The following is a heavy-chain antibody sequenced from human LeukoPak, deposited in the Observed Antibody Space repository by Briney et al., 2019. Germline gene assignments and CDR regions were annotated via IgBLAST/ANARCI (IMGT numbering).Heavy chain of an antibody. CDR2: INHSGST. D-gene: IGHD2-15*01. J-gene: IGHJ4*02. V-gene: IGHV4-34*01. Sequence: PSETLSLTCAVYGGSFSGYYWSWIRQPPGKGLEWIGEINHSGSTNYNPSLKSRVTISVDTSKNQFSLKLSSVTAADTAVYYCAVCSGGSCYYFDYWGQGTLVTVSS. CDR1: GGSFSGYY. CDR3: AVCSGGSCYYFDY.